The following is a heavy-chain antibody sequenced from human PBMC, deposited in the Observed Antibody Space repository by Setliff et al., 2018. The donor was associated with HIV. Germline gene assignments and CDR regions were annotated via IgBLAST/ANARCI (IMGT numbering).Heavy chain of an antibody. J-gene: IGHJ4*02. D-gene: IGHD4-17*01. Sequence: GASVKVSCKASGYTFTTYDITWVRQAPGQGLEWLGWTSPYNGHTNFAQKFQGRVTMTTDTATSTAYMEVRSLRSDDTAVYYCARTDYGGNSGGNYFDYWGQGSLVTVSS. CDR3: ARTDYGGNSGGNYFDY. CDR2: TSPYNGHT. V-gene: IGHV1-18*01. CDR1: GYTFTTYD.